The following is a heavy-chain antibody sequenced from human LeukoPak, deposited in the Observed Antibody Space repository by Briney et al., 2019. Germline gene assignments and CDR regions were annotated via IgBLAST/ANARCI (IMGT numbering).Heavy chain of an antibody. Sequence: GASVKVSCKASGYTFTGYYMHWVRQAPGQGLEWMGWINPNSGGTNYAQKFQGRVTMTRDTSINTAYMELTSLRSDDTAVYYCARGNGDNNWFDPWGQGTLVTVSS. CDR1: GYTFTGYY. CDR2: INPNSGGT. CDR3: ARGNGDNNWFDP. D-gene: IGHD4-17*01. J-gene: IGHJ5*02. V-gene: IGHV1-2*02.